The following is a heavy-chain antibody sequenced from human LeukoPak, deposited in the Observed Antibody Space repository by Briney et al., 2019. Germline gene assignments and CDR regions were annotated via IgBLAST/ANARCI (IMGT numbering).Heavy chain of an antibody. V-gene: IGHV4-59*11. Sequence: SETLSLTCTVSGGSISSHYWSWIRQPPGKGLEWIGYIYYSGSTNYNPSLKSRVTISVDTSKNQFSLKLSSVTAVDTAVYYCARGCSSGWYSDLNWFDPWGQGTLVTVSS. D-gene: IGHD6-19*01. CDR3: ARGCSSGWYSDLNWFDP. CDR1: GGSISSHY. CDR2: IYYSGST. J-gene: IGHJ5*02.